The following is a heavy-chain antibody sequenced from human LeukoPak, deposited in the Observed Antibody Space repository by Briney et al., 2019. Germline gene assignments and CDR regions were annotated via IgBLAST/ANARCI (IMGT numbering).Heavy chain of an antibody. Sequence: SETLSLTCTVSGYSISSGYYWGWIRQPPGKGLEWIGSIYHSGSTYYNPSLNSRLTISVDTSKNQFSLKLRSVTAADTAVYYCARSVRRGFNFDSWGQGTLVIVSS. J-gene: IGHJ4*02. CDR2: IYHSGST. CDR3: ARSVRRGFNFDS. CDR1: GYSISSGYY. D-gene: IGHD5-12*01. V-gene: IGHV4-38-2*02.